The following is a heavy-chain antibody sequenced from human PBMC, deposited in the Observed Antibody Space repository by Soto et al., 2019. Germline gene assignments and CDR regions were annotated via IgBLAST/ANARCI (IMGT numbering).Heavy chain of an antibody. J-gene: IGHJ4*02. CDR2: ISSTTNYI. CDR1: GFTFTRYS. V-gene: IGHV3-21*06. Sequence: GGSLRLSCAASGFTFTRYSMNWVRQAPGKGLEWVSSISSTTNYIYYGDSMKGRFTISRDNAKNSLYLEMNSLRAEDTAVYYCARESEDLTSNFDYWGQGTPVTVSP. CDR3: ARESEDLTSNFDY.